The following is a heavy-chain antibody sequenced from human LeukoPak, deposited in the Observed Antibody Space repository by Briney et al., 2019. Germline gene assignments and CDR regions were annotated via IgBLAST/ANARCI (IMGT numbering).Heavy chain of an antibody. J-gene: IGHJ4*02. Sequence: GASVKVSCKASGYTFTSYGISWVRQAPGQGLEWIGWISAYNGNTNYAQKLQGRVTMTTDTSTSTAYMELRSLRSDDTAVYYCARALPGSYGSGSYLHYNGYWGQGTLVTVSS. CDR1: GYTFTSYG. CDR2: ISAYNGNT. D-gene: IGHD3-10*01. CDR3: ARALPGSYGSGSYLHYNGY. V-gene: IGHV1-18*01.